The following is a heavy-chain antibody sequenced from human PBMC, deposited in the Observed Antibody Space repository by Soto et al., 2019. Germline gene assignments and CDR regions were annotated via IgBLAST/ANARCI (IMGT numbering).Heavy chain of an antibody. D-gene: IGHD3-22*01. V-gene: IGHV3-48*02. CDR1: GFTLSSYS. J-gene: IGHJ5*02. CDR3: ARNYYYDSSGFYNILPGFAP. CDR2: ISSSSSTI. Sequence: GGSLSLSCAASGFTLSSYSMNWVRPAPRKGLEGVSYISSSSSTIYYPEPVKGRFTISRDNAKNSLYLKMNSRRDEDTAVYYCARNYYYDSSGFYNILPGFAPWAREP.